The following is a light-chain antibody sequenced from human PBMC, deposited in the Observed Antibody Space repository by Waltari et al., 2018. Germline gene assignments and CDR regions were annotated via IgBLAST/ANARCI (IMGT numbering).Light chain of an antibody. CDR3: QKYGTLPAT. J-gene: IGKJ1*01. V-gene: IGKV3-20*01. Sequence: GERATLSCRASQSVSRWLAWYQQKPGQAPRLLIYGASSRATGIPDRFSGSGSGTDFSLTISRLEPEDFAVYYCQKYGTLPATFGQGTKVEIK. CDR2: GAS. CDR1: QSVSRW.